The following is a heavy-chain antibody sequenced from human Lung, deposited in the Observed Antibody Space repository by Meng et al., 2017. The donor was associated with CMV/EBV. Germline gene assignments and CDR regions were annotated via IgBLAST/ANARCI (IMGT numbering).Heavy chain of an antibody. Sequence: SETLSLXCAVYGGSFSGYYWSWIRQPPGKGLEWIGEINHSGSTNYNPSLKSRVTISVDTSKNQFSLKLSSVTAADTAVYYCARARVVPAYYYVMDVWGQGTAVSVSS. CDR3: ARARVVPAYYYVMDV. V-gene: IGHV4-34*01. D-gene: IGHD2-2*01. CDR2: INHSGST. J-gene: IGHJ6*02. CDR1: GGSFSGYY.